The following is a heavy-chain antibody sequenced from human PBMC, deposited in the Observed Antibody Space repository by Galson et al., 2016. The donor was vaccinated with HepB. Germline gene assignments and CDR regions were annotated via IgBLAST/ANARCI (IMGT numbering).Heavy chain of an antibody. Sequence: SLRLSCAASRFTVSNNYMSWVRQAPGKGLEWVSVFYPGGYTFYADSVKGRFTISRDSSKNTVSLQMNGLRAEDTAIYYCARGTRYTSAWSYSFDYWGQGTLVTVSS. CDR1: RFTVSNNY. V-gene: IGHV3-53*01. J-gene: IGHJ4*02. CDR3: ARGTRYTSAWSYSFDY. CDR2: FYPGGYT. D-gene: IGHD6-13*01.